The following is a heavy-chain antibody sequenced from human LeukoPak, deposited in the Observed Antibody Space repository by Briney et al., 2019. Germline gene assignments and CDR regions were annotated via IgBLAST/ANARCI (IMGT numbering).Heavy chain of an antibody. CDR1: GYTFTSYG. CDR3: APSQGHQHLIYSFDF. D-gene: IGHD6-13*01. Sequence: ASVKVSCKASGYTFTSYGISWVRQAPGQGLEWVGWISIFNDETNYAQRLQGRVTMTTDTTASTAYMELRSLRSDDTAVYYCAPSQGHQHLIYSFDFWGKGTPVTVSS. J-gene: IGHJ4*02. V-gene: IGHV1-18*01. CDR2: ISIFNDET.